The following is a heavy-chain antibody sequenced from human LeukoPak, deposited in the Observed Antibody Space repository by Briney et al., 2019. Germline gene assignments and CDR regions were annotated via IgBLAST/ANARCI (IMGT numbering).Heavy chain of an antibody. D-gene: IGHD1-26*01. Sequence: ASVKVSCKASGYTFTGYYMHWVRQAPGQGLEWMGRINPNSGGTNYAQKFQGRVTMTRDTSISTAYMELSRLRSDDTAVYYCARGGHSGSYYEDDAFDIWGQGTMVTVSS. J-gene: IGHJ3*02. CDR1: GYTFTGYY. CDR3: ARGGHSGSYYEDDAFDI. V-gene: IGHV1-2*06. CDR2: INPNSGGT.